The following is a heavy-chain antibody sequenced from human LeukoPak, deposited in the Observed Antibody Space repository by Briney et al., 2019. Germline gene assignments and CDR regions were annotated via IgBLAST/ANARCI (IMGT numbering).Heavy chain of an antibody. V-gene: IGHV3-9*01. Sequence: GESLRLSCAASGFTFDDYAMHWVRQAPGKGLEWVSGISWNSGSIGYADSVKGRFTISRDNAKNSLYLQMNSLRAEDTALYYCAKVDSGSLGPYFDYWGQGTLVTVSS. CDR2: ISWNSGSI. D-gene: IGHD1-26*01. CDR3: AKVDSGSLGPYFDY. CDR1: GFTFDDYA. J-gene: IGHJ4*02.